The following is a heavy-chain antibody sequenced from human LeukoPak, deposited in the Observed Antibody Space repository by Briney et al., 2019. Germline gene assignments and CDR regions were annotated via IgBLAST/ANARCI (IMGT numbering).Heavy chain of an antibody. CDR2: ISYDGRNK. CDR3: ARGGDNWGFFDY. CDR1: GFTLSSNY. V-gene: IGHV3-30*03. D-gene: IGHD7-27*01. J-gene: IGHJ4*02. Sequence: GGSLRLSCAASGFTLSSNYMSWVRQAPGKGLEWVAVISYDGRNKYYADSVKGRFTISRDNSKNTLYLQMNSLRAEDTAVYYCARGGDNWGFFDYWGQGTLVTVSS.